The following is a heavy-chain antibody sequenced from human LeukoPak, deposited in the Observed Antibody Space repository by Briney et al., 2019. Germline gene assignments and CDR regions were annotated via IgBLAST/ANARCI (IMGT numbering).Heavy chain of an antibody. CDR2: IIPIFGTA. D-gene: IGHD3-22*01. Sequence: GASVKVSCKASGGTFGSYAISWVRQAPGQGLEWMGGIIPIFGTANYAQKFQGRVTITADESTSTAYMELSSLRSEDTAVYYCARSLRSTMIVVVRPTYYYYGMDVWGQGTTVTVSS. V-gene: IGHV1-69*13. CDR1: GGTFGSYA. CDR3: ARSLRSTMIVVVRPTYYYYGMDV. J-gene: IGHJ6*02.